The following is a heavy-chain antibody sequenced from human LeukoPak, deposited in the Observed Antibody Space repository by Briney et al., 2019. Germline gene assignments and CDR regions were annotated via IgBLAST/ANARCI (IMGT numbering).Heavy chain of an antibody. CDR2: IHSADSNT. J-gene: IGHJ4*02. V-gene: IGHV5-51*01. D-gene: IGHD1-26*01. CDR1: GYSFTNYW. Sequence: GESLKISCKDSGYSFTNYWIGWERQMPGKGLEWMGIIHSADSNTKYSPSFQGQVTISADKSISTAYLQWSGLKASDTAMYYCARYTDSGSYYLYFDYWGQGTLVTVSS. CDR3: ARYTDSGSYYLYFDY.